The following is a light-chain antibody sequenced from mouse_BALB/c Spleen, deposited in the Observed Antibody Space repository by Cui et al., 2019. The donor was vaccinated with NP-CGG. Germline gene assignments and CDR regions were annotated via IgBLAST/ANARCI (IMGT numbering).Light chain of an antibody. Sequence: QAVLTKKSALTTSPGETVTFTCRSSTGAVTTSNYANWVQEKPDHLFTGLIGGTNNRVPGVPARFSGSLIGDKAALTITGAQTEDEAIYFCALWYSNHWVFGGGTKLTVL. V-gene: IGLV1*01. J-gene: IGLJ1*01. CDR2: GTN. CDR3: ALWYSNHWV. CDR1: TGAVTTSNY.